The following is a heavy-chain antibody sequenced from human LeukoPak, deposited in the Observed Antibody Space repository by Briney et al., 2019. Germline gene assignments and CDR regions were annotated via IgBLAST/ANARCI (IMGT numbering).Heavy chain of an antibody. D-gene: IGHD2-21*01. J-gene: IGHJ4*02. CDR2: INHSGST. CDR3: ARGGEPYYFDY. V-gene: IGHV4-34*01. CDR1: GGSFSGYY. Sequence: PSETLSLTCAVYGGSFSGYYRSWIRQPPGKGLEWIGEINHSGSTNYNPSLKSRVTISVDTSKNQFSLKLSSVTAADTAVYYCARGGEPYYFDYWGQGTLVTVSS.